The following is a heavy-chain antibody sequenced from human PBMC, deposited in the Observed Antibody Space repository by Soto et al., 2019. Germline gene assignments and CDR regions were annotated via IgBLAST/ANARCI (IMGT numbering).Heavy chain of an antibody. J-gene: IGHJ3*02. CDR3: AKGASGYYTGAFDAFDT. D-gene: IGHD3-3*01. V-gene: IGHV3-30*18. CDR1: RFSFLRYG. CDR2: VSYDASNK. Sequence: PGWSLRLSCVSSRFSFLRYGMHWVRLAPGKGLEWVAGVSYDASNKYYMDSVKGRFTISRDNSKSTLFLQMNSLRVEDTAVYYCAKGASGYYTGAFDAFDTWGQGTKVTVSS.